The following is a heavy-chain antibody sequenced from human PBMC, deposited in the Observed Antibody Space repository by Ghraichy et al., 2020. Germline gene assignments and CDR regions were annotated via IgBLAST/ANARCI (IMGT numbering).Heavy chain of an antibody. J-gene: IGHJ1*01. D-gene: IGHD2-15*01. V-gene: IGHV4-30-4*01. CDR2: IYYSGST. CDR1: GGSISSGDYY. Sequence: SETLSLTCTVSGGSISSGDYYWSWIRQPPGKGLEWIGYIYYSGSTYYNPSLKSRVTISVDTSKNQFSLKLSSVTAADTAVYYCARYCSGGSCYGLKYFQHWGQGTLVTVSS. CDR3: ARYCSGGSCYGLKYFQH.